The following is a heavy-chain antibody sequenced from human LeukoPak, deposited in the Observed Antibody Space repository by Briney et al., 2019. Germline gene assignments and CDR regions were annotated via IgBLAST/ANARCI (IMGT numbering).Heavy chain of an antibody. CDR2: INPNSGGT. CDR1: GYTFTGYY. D-gene: IGHD6-19*01. CDR3: ARGPSSGWYYYFDY. V-gene: IGHV1-2*02. Sequence: GASVKVSCKASGYTFTGYYMHWVRQAPGQGLEWMGWINPNSGGTNYAQKFQGRVTMTRDTSISTAYMELSRLRSDDTAVYYCARGPSSGWYYYFDYWGQGTLVTVSS. J-gene: IGHJ4*02.